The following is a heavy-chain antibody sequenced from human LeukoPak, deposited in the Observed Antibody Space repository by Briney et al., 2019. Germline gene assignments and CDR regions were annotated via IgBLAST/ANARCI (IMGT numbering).Heavy chain of an antibody. Sequence: SETLSLTCTVSGGSISSYYWSWIRQPAGKGLEWIGRIYTSGSTNYNPSLKSRATMSVDTSKNQFSLKLSSVTAADTAVYYCAREDYDFWSGQLDAFDIWGQGTVVTVSS. D-gene: IGHD3-3*01. CDR3: AREDYDFWSGQLDAFDI. J-gene: IGHJ3*02. CDR2: IYTSGST. V-gene: IGHV4-4*07. CDR1: GGSISSYY.